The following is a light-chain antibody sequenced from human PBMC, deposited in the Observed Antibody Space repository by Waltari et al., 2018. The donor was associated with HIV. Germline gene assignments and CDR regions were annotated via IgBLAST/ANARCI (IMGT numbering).Light chain of an antibody. CDR2: RSN. Sequence: QSVLTQPPSASGTPGQRVTISCSGSSSNIGSNYVYWYQQLPGTAPKLLIYRSNPRPSGVPGRFSGSKSGTSASLAISGLRSEDEADYYCVAWDDSLSGHVVFGGGTKLTVL. CDR1: SSNIGSNY. CDR3: VAWDDSLSGHVV. V-gene: IGLV1-47*01. J-gene: IGLJ2*01.